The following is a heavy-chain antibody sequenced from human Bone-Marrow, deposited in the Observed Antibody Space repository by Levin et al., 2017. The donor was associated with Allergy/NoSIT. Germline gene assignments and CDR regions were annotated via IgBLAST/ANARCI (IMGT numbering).Heavy chain of an antibody. V-gene: IGHV4-61*02. Sequence: SETVSLTCAVSGGSISSDRYYWSWIRQSAGKGLEWIGRIYSSGSTDYNPSLKSRVTISTDTAKNQLSLKLKSVTAADTAVYYCARGGIQLWYRFDDWGQGTLVTVSS. CDR1: GGSISSDRYY. J-gene: IGHJ4*02. D-gene: IGHD3-16*01. CDR3: ARGGIQLWYRFDD. CDR2: IYSSGST.